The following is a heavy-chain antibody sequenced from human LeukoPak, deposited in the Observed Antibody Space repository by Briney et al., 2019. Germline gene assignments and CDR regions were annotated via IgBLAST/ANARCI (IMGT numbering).Heavy chain of an antibody. J-gene: IGHJ3*02. V-gene: IGHV3-48*01. Sequence: GGSLRLSCAASGFIFTSYSMNWVRQAPGKGLEWISYISSSSSTIYYADSVRGRFTISRDNAKNSLYLQMNSLRAEDTALYYCARASSSSFHDAFDIWGQGTMVTVSS. CDR1: GFIFTSYS. D-gene: IGHD6-13*01. CDR2: ISSSSSTI. CDR3: ARASSSSFHDAFDI.